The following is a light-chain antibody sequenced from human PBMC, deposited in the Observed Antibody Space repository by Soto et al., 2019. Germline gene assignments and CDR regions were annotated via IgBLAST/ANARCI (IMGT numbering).Light chain of an antibody. V-gene: IGLV1-44*01. CDR3: ASLDDSLNGPV. CDR1: SSNVGGNP. Sequence: QSALTQPPSASGTPGQRVTISCSGSSSNVGGNPVNWYQHVPTTAPKLIIYTNTQRPSGVPDRFSGSKSGTSASLAISGLQSEDEAEYYCASLDDSLNGPVFGTGTKLTVL. CDR2: TNT. J-gene: IGLJ1*01.